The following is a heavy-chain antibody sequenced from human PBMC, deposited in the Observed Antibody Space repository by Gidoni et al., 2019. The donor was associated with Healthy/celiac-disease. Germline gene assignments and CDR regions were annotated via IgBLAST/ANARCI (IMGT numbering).Heavy chain of an antibody. CDR2: IKQDGSEK. J-gene: IGHJ4*02. CDR3: ARVFERYFDCLSNDY. D-gene: IGHD3-9*01. Sequence: EVQLVESGGGLVQPGGSLRLSCAASGFACSSYWMSWVRQAPGKGLEWVANIKQDGSEKYYVDSVKGRFTISRDNAKNSLYLQMNSLRAEDTAVYYCARVFERYFDCLSNDYWGQGTLVTVSS. V-gene: IGHV3-7*01. CDR1: GFACSSYW.